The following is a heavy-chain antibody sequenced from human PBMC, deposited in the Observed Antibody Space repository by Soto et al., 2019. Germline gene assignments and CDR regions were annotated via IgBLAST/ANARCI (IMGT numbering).Heavy chain of an antibody. CDR3: ARSSQYYYGMDV. D-gene: IGHD6-6*01. Sequence: ASVKVSCKASGYTFTSYAMHWVRQAPGQRLEWMGWINAGNGNTKYSQKFQGRVTITRDTSASTAYMELSSLRSEDTAVYYCARSSQYYYGMDVWGQGTTVTVSS. J-gene: IGHJ6*02. CDR2: INAGNGNT. V-gene: IGHV1-3*01. CDR1: GYTFTSYA.